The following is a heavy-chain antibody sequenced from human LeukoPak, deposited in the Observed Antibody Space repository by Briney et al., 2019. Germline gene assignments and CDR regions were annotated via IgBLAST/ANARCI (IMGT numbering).Heavy chain of an antibody. Sequence: SETLSLTCTVSGDSISHYYWTWIRQPPGKGLEWIGEINHSGSTNYNPSLKSRVTISVDTSKNQFSPKLSSVTAADTAVYYCARESPETYSSGWYDDYWGQGTLVTVSS. CDR1: GDSISHYY. CDR3: ARESPETYSSGWYDDY. CDR2: INHSGST. V-gene: IGHV4-34*01. J-gene: IGHJ4*02. D-gene: IGHD6-19*01.